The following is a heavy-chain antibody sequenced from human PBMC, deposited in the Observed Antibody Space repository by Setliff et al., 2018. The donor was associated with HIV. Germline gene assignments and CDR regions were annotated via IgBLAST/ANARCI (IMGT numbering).Heavy chain of an antibody. CDR1: GYTFSTYS. CDR3: ARDKYSSSENFDY. CDR2: INPGSGNT. J-gene: IGHJ4*02. V-gene: IGHV1-3*01. D-gene: IGHD6-6*01. Sequence: ASVKVSCKASGYTFSTYSIHWVRQAPGQRLEWMGWINPGSGNTQYSQKLQGRITITRDSSASTAYMELRSLRSDDTAVYYCARDKYSSSENFDYWGQGTLVTVSS.